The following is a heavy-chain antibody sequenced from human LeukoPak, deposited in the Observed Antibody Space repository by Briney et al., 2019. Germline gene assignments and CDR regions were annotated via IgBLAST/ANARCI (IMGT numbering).Heavy chain of an antibody. CDR1: GGSFSGYF. CDR2: IYHSGST. CDR3: AREAGPGSWFDP. Sequence: SETLSLTCAVFGGSFSGYFWSWIRQPPGKGLEWIGYIYHSGSTYYNPSLKSRVTISVDRSKNQFSLKLSSVTAADTAVYYCAREAGPGSWFDPWGQGTLVTVSS. D-gene: IGHD1-26*01. V-gene: IGHV4-30-2*01. J-gene: IGHJ5*02.